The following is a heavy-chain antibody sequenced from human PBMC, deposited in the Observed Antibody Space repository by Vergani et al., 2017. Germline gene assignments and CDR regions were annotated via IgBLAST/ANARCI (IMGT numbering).Heavy chain of an antibody. V-gene: IGHV3-21*01. CDR1: GFTFSSYS. Sequence: EVQLVESGGGLVKPGGSLRLSCAASGFTFSSYSMNWVRQAPGKGLDWVSSISSSSSYIYYADSVKGRFTISRDNAKNSLYLQMNSLRAEDTAVYYCARPQVVGANNWFDPWGQGTLVTVSS. CDR3: ARPQVVGANNWFDP. J-gene: IGHJ5*02. CDR2: ISSSSSYI. D-gene: IGHD2-15*01.